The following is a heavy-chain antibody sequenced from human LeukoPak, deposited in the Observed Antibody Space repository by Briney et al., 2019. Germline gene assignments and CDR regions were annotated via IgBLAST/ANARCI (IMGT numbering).Heavy chain of an antibody. J-gene: IGHJ4*02. D-gene: IGHD5-18*01. CDR3: ARVPRGYSYGSPLDY. Sequence: SETLSLTCTVSGGSISSSSYYWGWIRQPPGKGLEWIGSIYYSGSTYYNPSLKSRVTISVDTSKNQFSLKLSSVTAADTAVYYCARVPRGYSYGSPLDYWGQGTLVTVSS. CDR2: IYYSGST. V-gene: IGHV4-39*01. CDR1: GGSISSSSYY.